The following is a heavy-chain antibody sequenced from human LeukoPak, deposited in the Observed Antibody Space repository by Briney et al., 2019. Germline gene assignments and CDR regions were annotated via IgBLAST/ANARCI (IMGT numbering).Heavy chain of an antibody. V-gene: IGHV4-39*01. CDR2: IYYSGST. D-gene: IGHD3-3*01. CDR3: AGGFFLSHMDV. CDR1: GGSIISSNYY. J-gene: IGHJ6*03. Sequence: NPSETLSLTCTVSGGSIISSNYYWGWIRQPPGKGLEWIGSIYYSGSTYHNPSLKSRVTISVDTSKNQFSLKLSSVTAADTAVYYCAGGFFLSHMDVWGKGTTVTVSS.